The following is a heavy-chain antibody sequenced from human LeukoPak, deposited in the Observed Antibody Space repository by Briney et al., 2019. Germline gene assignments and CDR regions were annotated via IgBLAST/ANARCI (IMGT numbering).Heavy chain of an antibody. D-gene: IGHD3-10*01. J-gene: IGHJ5*02. CDR3: ARDPEPGRFRGANNWFDP. CDR2: IYYSGST. Sequence: SETLSLTCTVSGGSISSGGYYWSWIRQHPGKGLEWIGYIYYSGSTYYNPSLKGRVTISVDTSKNQFSLKLSSVTAADTAVYYCARDPEPGRFRGANNWFDPWGQGTLVTVSS. V-gene: IGHV4-31*03. CDR1: GGSISSGGYY.